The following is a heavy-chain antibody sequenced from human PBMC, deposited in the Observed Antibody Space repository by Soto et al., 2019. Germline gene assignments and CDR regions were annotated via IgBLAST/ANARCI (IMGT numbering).Heavy chain of an antibody. CDR3: ARLHVGYPMPDY. D-gene: IGHD2-15*01. CDR2: ISANNGTT. V-gene: IGHV1-18*01. CDR1: GGTFSSYA. J-gene: IGHJ4*02. Sequence: ASVKVSCKASGGTFSSYAISWVRQAPGQGLEWMGWISANNGTTNYAQKLQGRVTMTTDTSTSTAYMELRSLRSDDTAVYYCARLHVGYPMPDYWGQGTLVTVSS.